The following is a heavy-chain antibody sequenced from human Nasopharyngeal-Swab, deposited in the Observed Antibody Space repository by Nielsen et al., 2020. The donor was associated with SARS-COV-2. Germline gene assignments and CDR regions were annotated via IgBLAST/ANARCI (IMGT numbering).Heavy chain of an antibody. CDR3: ARHHRTYSGGYWIDY. V-gene: IGHV4-59*08. CDR1: GGSISSYY. J-gene: IGHJ4*02. D-gene: IGHD1-26*01. CDR2: IYYSGST. Sequence: SETLSLTCTVSGGSISSYYWSWIRQPPGKGLEWIGYIYYSGSTNYNPSLKSRVTISVDTSKNQFSLKLSSVTAADTAVYYCARHHRTYSGGYWIDYWGQGTLVTVSS.